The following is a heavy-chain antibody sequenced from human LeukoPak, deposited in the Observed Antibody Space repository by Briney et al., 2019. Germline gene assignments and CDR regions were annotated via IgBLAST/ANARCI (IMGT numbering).Heavy chain of an antibody. CDR1: GASISSRTYY. CDR2: IYYTGTA. Sequence: SETLSLTCSVSGASISSRTYYWAWIRQPPGKGLEWIGSIYYTGTAYYNPSLKSRVTISINTSKNQFFLNLRSVTAADTAVYYCSREEDRPGYGDDAFDIWGQGTRVTVSS. D-gene: IGHD3-9*01. CDR3: SREEDRPGYGDDAFDI. V-gene: IGHV4-39*07. J-gene: IGHJ3*02.